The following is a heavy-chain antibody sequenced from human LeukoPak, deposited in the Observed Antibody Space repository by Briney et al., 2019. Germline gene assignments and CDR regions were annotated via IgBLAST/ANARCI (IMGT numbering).Heavy chain of an antibody. V-gene: IGHV3-30*02. CDR1: GFIFTDYG. J-gene: IGHJ4*02. CDR2: IRYDEKN. CDR3: AKERYCSGGNCYPDDN. D-gene: IGHD2-15*01. Sequence: GGSLRLSCAASGFIFTDYGMHWVRQAPGKGLDWVAFIRYDEKNYYADSVKGRFTISRDNSKNTLYLQMSSLRVEDTAIYYCAKERYCSGGNCYPDDNWGQGTLVTVSS.